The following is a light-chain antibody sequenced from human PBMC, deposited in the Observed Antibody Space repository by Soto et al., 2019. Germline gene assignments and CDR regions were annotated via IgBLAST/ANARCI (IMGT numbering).Light chain of an antibody. CDR1: SSNIGAGYD. CDR2: ANN. J-gene: IGLJ1*01. CDR3: QSYDTSLRGV. Sequence: QSVLTQPPSVSGAPGQRVTISCTGSSSNIGAGYDVHWYQQFPGTAPKLLIYANNNRPSGVPDRFSASKSGTSASLAITGLQADDEADYYCQSYDTSLRGVFGTETKLT. V-gene: IGLV1-40*01.